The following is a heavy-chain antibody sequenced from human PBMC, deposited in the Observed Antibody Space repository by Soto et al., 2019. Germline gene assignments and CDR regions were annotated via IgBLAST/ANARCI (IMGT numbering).Heavy chain of an antibody. Sequence: QVQLVQSGAEVKKPGASVKVSCKASGYTFTSYGISWVRQAPGQGLEWMGWISAYNGNTKYAQKFQGRVTMTTDTYTSTAYIELRSLRSDDTAVYYCARHLNLGLAAGWGQGTLVTVSS. D-gene: IGHD6-13*01. CDR3: ARHLNLGLAAG. J-gene: IGHJ4*02. CDR1: GYTFTSYG. CDR2: ISAYNGNT. V-gene: IGHV1-18*01.